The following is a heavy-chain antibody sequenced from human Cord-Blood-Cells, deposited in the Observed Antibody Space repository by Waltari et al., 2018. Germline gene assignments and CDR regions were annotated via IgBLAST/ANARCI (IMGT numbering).Heavy chain of an antibody. Sequence: QITLKESGPTLVKPTQTLTLTCTFSGFSLSTSGVGVGWIRQPPGKALGWLALIYWNDDKRYSPSLKSRLTITKDTSKNQGVLTMTNMDPVDTATYYCAHLTTIFAVVIIRYFDYWGQGTLVTVSS. CDR2: IYWNDDK. D-gene: IGHD3-3*01. CDR1: GFSLSTSGVG. V-gene: IGHV2-5*01. CDR3: AHLTTIFAVVIIRYFDY. J-gene: IGHJ4*02.